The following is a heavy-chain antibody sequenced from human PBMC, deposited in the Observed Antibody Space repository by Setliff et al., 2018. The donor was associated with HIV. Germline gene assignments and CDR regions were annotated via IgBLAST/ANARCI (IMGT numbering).Heavy chain of an antibody. CDR1: GGSLTNYY. D-gene: IGHD6-13*01. V-gene: IGHV4-34*12. CDR3: ARFAAAGATGPTDFAY. Sequence: SETLSLTCTLYGGSLTNYYWTWIRQSPEKGLEWIGEIVDSGSTNYSPSLKSRVTISVDTSKNQFSLKLSSVSAADTAVYYCARFAAAGATGPTDFAYWGQGTLVTVSS. CDR2: IVDSGST. J-gene: IGHJ4*02.